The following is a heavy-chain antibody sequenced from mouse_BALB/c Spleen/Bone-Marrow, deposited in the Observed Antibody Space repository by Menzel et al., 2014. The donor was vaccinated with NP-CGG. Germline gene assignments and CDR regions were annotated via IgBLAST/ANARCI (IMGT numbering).Heavy chain of an antibody. D-gene: IGHD2-4*01. CDR2: INSNGGST. CDR1: GFTFSSYG. J-gene: IGHJ2*01. V-gene: IGHV5-6-3*01. CDR3: ARDYDYDY. Sequence: EVQLVESGGGLVQPGGSLKLSCAASGFTFSSYGMSWVRQTPDKRLELVATINSNGGSTYYPDSVKGRFTISRDNAKYTLYLQMSSLKSEDTAMYYCARDYDYDYWGQGTTLTVSS.